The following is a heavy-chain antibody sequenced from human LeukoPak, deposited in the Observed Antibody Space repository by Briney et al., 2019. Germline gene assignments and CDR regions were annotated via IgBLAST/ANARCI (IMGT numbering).Heavy chain of an antibody. CDR2: INPSGGST. J-gene: IGHJ5*02. Sequence: ASVKVSCKASGYTFTSYYMRWVRQAPGQGLEWMGIINPSGGSTSYAQKFQGRVTMTRDTSTSTVYMELSSLRSEDTAVYYCARDPYGGNGVNWFDPWGQGTLVTVSS. V-gene: IGHV1-46*01. CDR1: GYTFTSYY. CDR3: ARDPYGGNGVNWFDP. D-gene: IGHD4-23*01.